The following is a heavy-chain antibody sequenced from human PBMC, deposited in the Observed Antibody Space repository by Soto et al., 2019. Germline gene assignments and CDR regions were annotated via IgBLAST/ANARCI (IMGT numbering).Heavy chain of an antibody. V-gene: IGHV3-30*18. CDR1: AFTLSSYG. CDR3: AKEAYGDYLFDY. D-gene: IGHD4-17*01. CDR2: ISYDGSNK. Sequence: GVSLRLSCSASAFTLSSYGMHWVRQAPGKGLAWGAVISYDGSNKYYADSVKGRFTLSRDNSKNSLYLQMNSLRAEDTAVYYCAKEAYGDYLFDYWGQGTLVTVCS. J-gene: IGHJ4*02.